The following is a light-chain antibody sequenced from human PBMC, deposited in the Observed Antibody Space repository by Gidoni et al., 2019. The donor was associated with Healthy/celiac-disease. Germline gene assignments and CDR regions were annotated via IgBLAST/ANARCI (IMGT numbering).Light chain of an antibody. CDR1: KLGDKY. J-gene: IGLJ2*01. Sequence: SYELTQPPSVSVSPGPTASITCPGDKLGDKYACWYQQKPGQSPVLVIYQDSKRPSGIPERFSGSNSGNPATLTISGTQAMDEAYYYCQAWDSSTVVFGGGTKLTVL. CDR2: QDS. V-gene: IGLV3-1*01. CDR3: QAWDSSTVV.